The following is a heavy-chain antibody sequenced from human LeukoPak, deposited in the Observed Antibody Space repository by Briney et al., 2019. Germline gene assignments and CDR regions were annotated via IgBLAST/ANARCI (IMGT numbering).Heavy chain of an antibody. Sequence: GGSLRLSCAVSGFTLSNYWMHWVRQAPGKGLVWVSRINGDGSSTTYADSVKGRFTISRNNAKSTLYLQMNSLGADDTAVYYCARGPQRGAAANYYGMDVWGQGTTVTVSS. CDR2: INGDGSST. V-gene: IGHV3-74*01. D-gene: IGHD2-2*01. CDR1: GFTLSNYW. CDR3: ARGPQRGAAANYYGMDV. J-gene: IGHJ6*02.